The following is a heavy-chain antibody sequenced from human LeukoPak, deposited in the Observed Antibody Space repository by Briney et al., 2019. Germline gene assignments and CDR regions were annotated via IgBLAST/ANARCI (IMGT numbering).Heavy chain of an antibody. CDR2: ISGSGGYT. Sequence: GGSLRLSCAASGFTFSSYAMSWVRQAPGKGLEWVSGISGSGGYTYYADSVKGRVTISRDNSKNSLYLQMNSLRAEDAAVYYCAREAGSSSWSYYYYYYMDVWGKGTTVTVSS. D-gene: IGHD6-13*01. J-gene: IGHJ6*03. CDR1: GFTFSSYA. CDR3: AREAGSSSWSYYYYYYMDV. V-gene: IGHV3-23*01.